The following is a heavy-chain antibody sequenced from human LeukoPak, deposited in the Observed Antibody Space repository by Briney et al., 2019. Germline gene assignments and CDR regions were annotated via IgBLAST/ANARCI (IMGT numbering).Heavy chain of an antibody. J-gene: IGHJ4*02. D-gene: IGHD6-13*01. Sequence: GGSLRLSCAGSGFTFSNYGMHWVRQAPGKGPEWVAVISYDGTNKYYADSVKGRFTISRDNSKNTVYLQMNSLRAEDTAVYYCAREGVAAASYFDYWGQGTLVTVSS. CDR2: ISYDGTNK. CDR1: GFTFSNYG. CDR3: AREGVAAASYFDY. V-gene: IGHV3-30*03.